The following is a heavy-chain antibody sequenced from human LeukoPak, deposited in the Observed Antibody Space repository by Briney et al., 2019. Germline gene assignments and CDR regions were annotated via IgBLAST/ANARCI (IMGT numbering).Heavy chain of an antibody. CDR2: ISSSSSYI. Sequence: GGSLRLSCAASGLTFSSYSMNWVRQAPGKGLEWVSSISSSSSYIYYGDSVKGRFTISRDNAKNSLYLQMNSLRAEDTAVYYCATETGYNYGFDHWGQGTLLTVSS. CDR1: GLTFSSYS. D-gene: IGHD5-18*01. V-gene: IGHV3-21*01. J-gene: IGHJ5*02. CDR3: ATETGYNYGFDH.